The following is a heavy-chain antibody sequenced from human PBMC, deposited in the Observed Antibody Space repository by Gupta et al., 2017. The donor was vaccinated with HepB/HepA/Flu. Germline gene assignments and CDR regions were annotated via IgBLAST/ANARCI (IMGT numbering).Heavy chain of an antibody. D-gene: IGHD6-19*01. CDR2: RNTNSGKT. CDR1: GYTFTSYD. J-gene: IGHJ5*02. CDR3: ERELEVDTSSGWFRWFVT. V-gene: IGHV1-8*02. Sequence: QVQLVQSGAEVKKPGASVKVSCKASGYTFTSYDINWVRQATGEGVEWMGWRNTNSGKTGYAKKCKGKGTITSNTSIRTADRELGSLRSEAAVVLDRERELEVDTSSGWFRWFVTGGQGTIVTVFS.